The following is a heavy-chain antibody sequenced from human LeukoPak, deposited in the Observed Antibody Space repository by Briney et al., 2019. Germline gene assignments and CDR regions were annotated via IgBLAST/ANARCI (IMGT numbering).Heavy chain of an antibody. V-gene: IGHV3-74*01. J-gene: IGHJ4*02. CDR3: VRERNNFWSGHHSIFDS. D-gene: IGHD3-3*01. CDR1: GFTFSNFW. Sequence: GGSLRLSCAASGFTFSNFWMHWVRQAPGKGLVWLSRINNDGSSTIYADSVKGRFTFSRDNAENTLFLEMSSLRDEDTAVYYCVRERNNFWSGHHSIFDSWGQGTLVTVSS. CDR2: INNDGSST.